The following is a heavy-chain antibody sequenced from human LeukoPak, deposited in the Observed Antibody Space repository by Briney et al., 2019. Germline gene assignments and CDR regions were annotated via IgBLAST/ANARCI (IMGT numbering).Heavy chain of an antibody. V-gene: IGHV3-30*18. D-gene: IGHD3/OR15-3a*01. CDR1: GFTFSSYG. J-gene: IGHJ6*04. CDR3: AKCTRSYDFGDYGMDV. CDR2: ISYDGSNK. Sequence: GGSLRLSCAASGFTFSSYGMHWVRQAPGKGLEWVAVISYDGSNKYYADSVKGRFTISRDNSKNRLYLQMNSLRAEDTAVYYCAKCTRSYDFGDYGMDVWGKGTTVTVSS.